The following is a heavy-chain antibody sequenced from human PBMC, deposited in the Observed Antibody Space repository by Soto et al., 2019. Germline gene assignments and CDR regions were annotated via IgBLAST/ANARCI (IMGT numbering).Heavy chain of an antibody. Sequence: SETLSLTCTVSGGSISSYYWNWIRQPPGKGLEWIGYIYYSGSTNYNPSLKSRVTISLDTSKNQFSLRLSSVTAADTAVYYCARERGYYYDSSVYYLDYWGQGTLVTVSS. D-gene: IGHD3-22*01. CDR3: ARERGYYYDSSVYYLDY. CDR2: IYYSGST. J-gene: IGHJ4*02. CDR1: GGSISSYY. V-gene: IGHV4-59*01.